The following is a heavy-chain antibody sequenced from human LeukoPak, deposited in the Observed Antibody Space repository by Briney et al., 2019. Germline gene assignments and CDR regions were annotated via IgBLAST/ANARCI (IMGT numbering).Heavy chain of an antibody. CDR1: TFTFSSYA. D-gene: IGHD6-19*01. CDR3: AKDSGSSGWSGGFGY. Sequence: GGSLRLSCAASTFTFSSYAMNWVRQAPGKGLEWVSVISDSGSTAYYADSVKGRFTISRDNSKNTVYLHMNSLRAEDTAIYYCAKDSGSSGWSGGFGYWGQGTLVTVSS. V-gene: IGHV3-23*01. CDR2: ISDSGSTA. J-gene: IGHJ4*02.